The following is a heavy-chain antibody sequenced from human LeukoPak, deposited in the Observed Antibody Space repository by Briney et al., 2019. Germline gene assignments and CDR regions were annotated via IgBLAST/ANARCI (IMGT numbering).Heavy chain of an antibody. CDR2: IKQDGSEK. V-gene: IGHV3-7*01. CDR1: GFTFSSYW. D-gene: IGHD3-22*01. Sequence: PGGSLRLSCAASGFTFSSYWMSWVRQAPGKGLEWVANIKQDGSEKYYVDSVKGRFTISRDNAKNSLYLQMNSLRAEDTAVYYCARALDYYDSSGYSDWGQGTLVTVSS. CDR3: ARALDYYDSSGYSD. J-gene: IGHJ4*02.